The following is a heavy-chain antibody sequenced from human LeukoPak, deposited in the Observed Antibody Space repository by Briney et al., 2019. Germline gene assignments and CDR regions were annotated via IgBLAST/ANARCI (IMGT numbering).Heavy chain of an antibody. V-gene: IGHV1-69*04. D-gene: IGHD2-15*01. CDR2: IIPILGIA. CDR3: ARAGRYCSGGSCYFLD. J-gene: IGHJ4*02. Sequence: SVKVSCKASGGTFSSYAISWVRQAPGQGLEWMGRIIPILGIANYAQKFQGRVTITADKSTSTAYMELSSLRSEDTAVYYCARAGRYCSGGSCYFLDWGQGTLVTISS. CDR1: GGTFSSYA.